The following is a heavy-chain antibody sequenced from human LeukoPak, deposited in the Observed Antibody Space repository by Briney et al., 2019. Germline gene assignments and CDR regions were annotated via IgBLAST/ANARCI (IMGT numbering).Heavy chain of an antibody. CDR3: ANLWFGEPDAFDI. D-gene: IGHD3-10*01. CDR1: GFTFSSYA. V-gene: IGHV3-23*01. J-gene: IGHJ3*02. CDR2: ISGSGGST. Sequence: GGSLRLSCAASGFTFSSYAMSWVRQAPGKGLEWVSAISGSGGSTYYADSVKGRFTISRDNSKNTLYLQMNSLRAEDTAVYYCANLWFGEPDAFDIWGQGTMVTVSS.